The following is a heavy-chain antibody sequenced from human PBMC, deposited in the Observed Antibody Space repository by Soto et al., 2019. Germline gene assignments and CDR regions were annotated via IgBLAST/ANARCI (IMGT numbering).Heavy chain of an antibody. V-gene: IGHV1-69*02. J-gene: IGHJ4*02. CDR3: ARGPLVVLNYFES. CDR1: GGTFRNYP. Sequence: QVQLVQSGTEVKKPGSSVKVSCKASGGTFRNYPINWVRQAPGQGLEWMGSIFPLTDIPDYAQNFQARLTISANKSRSTAYMELSSLTSDDTAMYFCARGPLVVLNYFESWGQGPLVTVSS. CDR2: IFPLTDIP.